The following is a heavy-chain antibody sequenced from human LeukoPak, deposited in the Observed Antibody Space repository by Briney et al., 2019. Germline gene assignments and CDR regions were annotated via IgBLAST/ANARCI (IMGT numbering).Heavy chain of an antibody. Sequence: TGGSLRLSCAASGFTFSSYAMHWVRQAPGKGLEWVALISYDGSNKYFADSVKGRFTISRDNSKNTLYLQMHSLRAEDTAVYYCAKDNVAAAGRYFDYWGQGTLVTVSS. V-gene: IGHV3-30*04. D-gene: IGHD6-13*01. CDR2: ISYDGSNK. J-gene: IGHJ4*02. CDR1: GFTFSSYA. CDR3: AKDNVAAAGRYFDY.